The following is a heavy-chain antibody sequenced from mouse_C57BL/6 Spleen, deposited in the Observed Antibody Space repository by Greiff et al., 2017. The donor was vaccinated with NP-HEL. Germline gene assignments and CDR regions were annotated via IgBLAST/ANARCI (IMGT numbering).Heavy chain of an antibody. J-gene: IGHJ4*01. D-gene: IGHD1-1*01. CDR3: ARWPHYYGSRDAMDY. V-gene: IGHV1-18*01. Sequence: VQLQQSGPELVKPGASVKIPCKASGYTFTDYNMDWVKQSHGKSLEWIGDINPNNGGTIYNQKFKGKATLTVEKSSSTAYMELRSLTSEDTAVYYCARWPHYYGSRDAMDYWGQGTSVTVSS. CDR1: GYTFTDYN. CDR2: INPNNGGT.